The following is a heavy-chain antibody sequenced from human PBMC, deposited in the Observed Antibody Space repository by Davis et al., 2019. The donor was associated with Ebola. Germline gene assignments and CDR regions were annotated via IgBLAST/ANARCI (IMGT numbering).Heavy chain of an antibody. Sequence: GESLKISCKGSGYSFTSYWIGWVRQMPGKGLEWMGIIYPGDSDTRYSPSFQGQVTISADKSISTAYLQWSSLKAPDTAMYYCASSPYYDYVWGSYRWSFWDYWGQGTLVTVSS. D-gene: IGHD3-16*02. CDR2: IYPGDSDT. CDR3: ASSPYYDYVWGSYRWSFWDY. J-gene: IGHJ4*02. CDR1: GYSFTSYW. V-gene: IGHV5-51*01.